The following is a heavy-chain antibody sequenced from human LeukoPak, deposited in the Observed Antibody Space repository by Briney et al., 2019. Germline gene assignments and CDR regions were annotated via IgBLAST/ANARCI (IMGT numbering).Heavy chain of an antibody. J-gene: IGHJ4*02. Sequence: PGGSLRLSCVASGFSFSTYWMSWVRQAPGKGLEWVANIKQDGSEKYYVDSVKGRFTISRDNAKNSLYLQMNSLRAEDTAVYYCAREADFWSGYSTRVFDYWGQGTLVTVSS. D-gene: IGHD3-3*01. CDR2: IKQDGSEK. V-gene: IGHV3-7*01. CDR3: AREADFWSGYSTRVFDY. CDR1: GFSFSTYW.